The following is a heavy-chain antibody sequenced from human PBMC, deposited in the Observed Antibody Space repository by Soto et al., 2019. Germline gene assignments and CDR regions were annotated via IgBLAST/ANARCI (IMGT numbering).Heavy chain of an antibody. Sequence: WETLSLTCTVSGGSISSYYWSWIRQPPGKGLEWIGYIYYSGSTNYNPSLKSRVTISVDTSKNQFSLKLSSVTAADTAVYYCARQGSVSGSYSFDYWGQGTLVTVSS. V-gene: IGHV4-59*08. CDR3: ARQGSVSGSYSFDY. CDR1: GGSISSYY. D-gene: IGHD1-26*01. CDR2: IYYSGST. J-gene: IGHJ4*02.